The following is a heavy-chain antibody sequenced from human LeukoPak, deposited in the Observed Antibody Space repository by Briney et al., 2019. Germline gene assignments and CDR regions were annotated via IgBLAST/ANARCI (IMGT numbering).Heavy chain of an antibody. D-gene: IGHD6-13*01. Sequence: GGSLRLSCAASGFTVSSNYMSWVRQAPGKGLEWVSVIYSGGSTYYADSVKGRFTISIDNSKNTLYLQMNSLRAEDTAVYYCAGSWYSSSWYAWYFQHWGQGTLVTVSS. J-gene: IGHJ1*01. CDR1: GFTVSSNY. CDR3: AGSWYSSSWYAWYFQH. CDR2: IYSGGST. V-gene: IGHV3-66*01.